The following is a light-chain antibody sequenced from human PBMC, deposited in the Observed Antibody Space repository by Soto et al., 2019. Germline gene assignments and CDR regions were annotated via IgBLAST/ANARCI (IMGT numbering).Light chain of an antibody. CDR3: AAWDDNLHGVV. CDR1: SSNIGVNF. CDR2: KNN. Sequence: QSVLTQPPSASGTPGQRVTISCSGSSSNIGVNFVSWYQQLPGTAPKLLIYKNNQRPSGVPDRFSGSTSGTSASLAISGLLSEDEADYYCAAWDDNLHGVVFGGGTQLTVL. J-gene: IGLJ2*01. V-gene: IGLV1-47*01.